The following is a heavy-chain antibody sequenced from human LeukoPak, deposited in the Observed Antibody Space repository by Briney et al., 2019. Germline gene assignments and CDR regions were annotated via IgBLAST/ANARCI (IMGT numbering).Heavy chain of an antibody. V-gene: IGHV3-21*01. CDR1: GFTFSSYN. Sequence: GGSQRLSCTGSGFTFSSYNMNWVRQAPGKGLEWVSTITSTSTYIAYADSVKGRFTISRDNADNSVYLQMNSLRADDTAIYYCAKERPHGMDVWGQGTSVTVSS. D-gene: IGHD6-6*01. CDR2: ITSTSTYI. J-gene: IGHJ6*02. CDR3: AKERPHGMDV.